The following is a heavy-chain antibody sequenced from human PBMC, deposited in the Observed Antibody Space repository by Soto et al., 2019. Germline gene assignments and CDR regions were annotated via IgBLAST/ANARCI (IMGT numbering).Heavy chain of an antibody. J-gene: IGHJ6*03. D-gene: IGHD5-12*01. CDR3: ARDRATIDYYYYYMDV. V-gene: IGHV4-31*03. CDR1: GGSISSGGYY. CDR2: IYYSGST. Sequence: SETLSLTCTVSGGSISSGGYYWSWIRQHPGKGLEWIGYIYYSGSTYYNPSLKSRVTISVDTSKNQFSLKLSSVTAADTAVYYCARDRATIDYYYYYMDVWGKGTTVTVSS.